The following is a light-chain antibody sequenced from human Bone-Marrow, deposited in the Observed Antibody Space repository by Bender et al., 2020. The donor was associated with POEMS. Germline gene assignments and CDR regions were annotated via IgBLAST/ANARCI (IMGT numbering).Light chain of an antibody. V-gene: IGLV2-14*03. CDR2: DVS. CDR1: SSDIGYSDH. CDR3: VAWDASLNGWV. J-gene: IGLJ3*02. Sequence: QTALTQPASVSGSPGQSITISCIGASSDIGYSDHVSWYQQRPTKAPELVIYDVSLRPSGVSNRFSGSKSGNTASLAITGLQSDDEAIYFCVAWDASLNGWVFGGGTKLTVL.